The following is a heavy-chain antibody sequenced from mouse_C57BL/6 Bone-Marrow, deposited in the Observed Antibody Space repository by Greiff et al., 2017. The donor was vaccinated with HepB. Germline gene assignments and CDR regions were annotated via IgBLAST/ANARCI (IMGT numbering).Heavy chain of an antibody. CDR3: ARREGYAMDY. Sequence: DVKLVESGGGLVQPGGSLKLSCAASGFTFSDYYMYWVRQTPEKRLEWVAYISNGGGSTYSPDTVKGRFTISRDNAKNTLYLQMSRLKSEDTAMYYCARREGYAMDYWGQGTSVTVSS. CDR2: ISNGGGST. CDR1: GFTFSDYY. V-gene: IGHV5-12*01. J-gene: IGHJ4*01.